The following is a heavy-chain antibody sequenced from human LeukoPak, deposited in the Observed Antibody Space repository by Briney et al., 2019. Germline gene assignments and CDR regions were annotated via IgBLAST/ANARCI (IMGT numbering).Heavy chain of an antibody. Sequence: GGSLRLSCAASGFTLSSYEMNWVRQAPGKGLEWVSYISSSGSTIYYADSVKGRLTISRDNAKNSLFLQMNSLRAEDTAVYYCARGRGGGSLYYFDYWGQGTLVTVSS. CDR2: ISSSGSTI. D-gene: IGHD2-15*01. CDR1: GFTLSSYE. V-gene: IGHV3-48*03. CDR3: ARGRGGGSLYYFDY. J-gene: IGHJ4*02.